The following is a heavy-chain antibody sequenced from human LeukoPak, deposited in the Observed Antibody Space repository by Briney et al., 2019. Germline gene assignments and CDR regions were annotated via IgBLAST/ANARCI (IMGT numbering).Heavy chain of an antibody. CDR2: IYYSGST. D-gene: IGHD3-10*01. J-gene: IGHJ5*02. Sequence: PSETLSLTCTVSGGSISSGGYYRSWIRQHPGKGLEWIGYIYYSGSTYYNPSLKSRVTISVDTSKNQFSLKLSSVTAADTAVYYCARGGFYGSGEDNWFDPWGQGTLVTVSS. V-gene: IGHV4-31*03. CDR1: GGSISSGGYY. CDR3: ARGGFYGSGEDNWFDP.